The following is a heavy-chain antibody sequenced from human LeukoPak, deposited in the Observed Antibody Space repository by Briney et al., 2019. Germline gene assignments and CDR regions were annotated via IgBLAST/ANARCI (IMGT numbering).Heavy chain of an antibody. V-gene: IGHV1-2*07. D-gene: IGHD3-3*01. CDR2: INPKNGGA. CDR1: GYTFIGHY. J-gene: IGHJ6*03. CDR3: ARDPGPTIFGVRGYYMDV. Sequence: ASVKVSCKTSGYTFIGHYIHWVRQAPGQGLEWMGWINPKNGGANYAPSFRGRVTMTRDTSISTAYMELSRLRSDDTAVYYCARDPGPTIFGVRGYYMDVWGKGTTVTVSS.